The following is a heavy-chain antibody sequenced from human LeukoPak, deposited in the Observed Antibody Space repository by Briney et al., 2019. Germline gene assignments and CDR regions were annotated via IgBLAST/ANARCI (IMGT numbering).Heavy chain of an antibody. CDR2: ISGDGGST. CDR3: AKDKGYYDILTGYYNLLYYGMDV. J-gene: IGHJ6*02. V-gene: IGHV3-43*02. CDR1: GFTFDDYA. D-gene: IGHD3-9*01. Sequence: PGGSLRLSCAASGFTFDDYAMHWVRQAPGKGLEWVSLISGDGGSTYYADSVKGRFTISRDNSKNSLYLQTNSLRTEDTALYYCAKDKGYYDILTGYYNLLYYGMDVWGQGTTVTVSS.